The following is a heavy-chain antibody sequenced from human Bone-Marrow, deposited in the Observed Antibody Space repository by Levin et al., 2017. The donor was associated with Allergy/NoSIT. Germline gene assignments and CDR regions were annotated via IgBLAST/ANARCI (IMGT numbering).Heavy chain of an antibody. CDR1: GYPFTSYD. CDR2: MNPNSGDT. V-gene: IGHV1-8*01. J-gene: IGHJ4*02. CDR3: ARVWGSVDY. D-gene: IGHD3-16*01. Sequence: GESLKISCKASGYPFTSYDINWVRQATGQGLEWMGWMNPNSGDTGSAQKFQGRVTMTRNAAIGTAYMELNNLRSEDTAMYYCARVWGSVDYWGQGTLVSVSS.